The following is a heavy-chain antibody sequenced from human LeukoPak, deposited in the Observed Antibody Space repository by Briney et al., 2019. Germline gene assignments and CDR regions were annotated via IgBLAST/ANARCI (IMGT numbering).Heavy chain of an antibody. V-gene: IGHV4-34*01. D-gene: IGHD4-23*01. CDR2: INHSGST. CDR1: GGSFRGYY. J-gene: IGHJ5*02. Sequence: SETLSLTCAVYGGSFRGYYWSWIRQPPGKGLEWIGEINHSGSTNYNPSLKSRVTLSVDTSKHQFSLKLSSVTAADTAVYYCARGVRGYGGDLWGQGTLVTVSS. CDR3: ARGVRGYGGDL.